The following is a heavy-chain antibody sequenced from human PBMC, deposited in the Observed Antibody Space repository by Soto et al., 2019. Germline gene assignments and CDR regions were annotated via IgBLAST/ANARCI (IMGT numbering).Heavy chain of an antibody. V-gene: IGHV1-58*01. CDR3: ASPSGITGTNEPDV. CDR1: GFTFTSSA. D-gene: IGHD1-7*01. Sequence: ASVKVSCKASGFTFTSSAVQLVRQARGQRLEWIGWIVVGSGNTNYAQKFQERVTITRDMSTSTAYMELNSLRAEDTAVYYCASPSGITGTNEPDVWGQGTTVTVSS. CDR2: IVVGSGNT. J-gene: IGHJ6*02.